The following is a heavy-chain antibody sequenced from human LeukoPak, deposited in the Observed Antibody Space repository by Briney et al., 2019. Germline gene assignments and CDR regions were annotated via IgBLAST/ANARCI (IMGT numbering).Heavy chain of an antibody. CDR3: ARETPYGSGSYPFDY. D-gene: IGHD3-10*01. J-gene: IGHJ4*02. Sequence: SETLSLTCTVSGGSISRYYWNWIRQPPGKGLEWIGYIYNTGSTNNNPSLKSRVTISVDTSKKHFSLKLSSVTAADTAVYYCARETPYGSGSYPFDYWGQGILVTVSS. V-gene: IGHV4-59*01. CDR2: IYNTGST. CDR1: GGSISRYY.